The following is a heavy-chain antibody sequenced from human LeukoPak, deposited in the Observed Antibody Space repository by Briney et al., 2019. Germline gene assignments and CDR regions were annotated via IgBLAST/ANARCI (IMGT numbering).Heavy chain of an antibody. D-gene: IGHD3-22*01. CDR1: GYTFTGYY. J-gene: IGHJ4*02. CDR2: IIPIFGTA. Sequence: ASVKVSCKASGYTFTGYYMHWVRQAPGQGLEWMGRIIPIFGTANYAQKFQGRVTITTDESTSTAYMELSSLRSEDTAVYYCAREHLHYYDSSGYSFDYWGQGTLVTVSS. CDR3: AREHLHYYDSSGYSFDY. V-gene: IGHV1-69*05.